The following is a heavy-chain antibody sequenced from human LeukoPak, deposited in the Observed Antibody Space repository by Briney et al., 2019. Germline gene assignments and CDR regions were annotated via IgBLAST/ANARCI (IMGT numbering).Heavy chain of an antibody. J-gene: IGHJ3*02. CDR2: IIPIFGTA. Sequence: VASVKVSCKASGGTFSSYAISWVRQAPGQGLEWMGGIIPIFGTANYAQKFQGRVTITTDESTSTAYMELSSLRSEDTAVYYCARVGLQWELLDAFDIWGQGTMVTVSS. D-gene: IGHD1-26*01. CDR3: ARVGLQWELLDAFDI. V-gene: IGHV1-69*05. CDR1: GGTFSSYA.